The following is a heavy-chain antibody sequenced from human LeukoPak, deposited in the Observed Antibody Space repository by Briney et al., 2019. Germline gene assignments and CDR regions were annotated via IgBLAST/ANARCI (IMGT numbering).Heavy chain of an antibody. CDR2: IIPIFGTA. Sequence: ASVKVSCKASGGTFSSYAISWVRQAPGQGLEWMGGIIPIFGTANYAQKFQGRVTITTDESTSTAYMELSSLRSEDTAVYYCTLGVDIVVVPAAMGLSPPSYYYYMDVWGKGTTVTVSS. CDR3: TLGVDIVVVPAAMGLSPPSYYYYMDV. CDR1: GGTFSSYA. V-gene: IGHV1-69*05. J-gene: IGHJ6*03. D-gene: IGHD2-2*03.